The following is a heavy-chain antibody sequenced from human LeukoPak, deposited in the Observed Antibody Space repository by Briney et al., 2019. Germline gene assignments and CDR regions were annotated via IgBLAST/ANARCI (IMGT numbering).Heavy chain of an antibody. Sequence: PGGALRLSCAASGFTFSSYSMNWVRQAPGKGLEWVSSISSSSSYIYYADSVKGRFTISRDNAKNSLYLQMNSLRAEDTAVYYCARGMTTVTTAFDYWGQGTLVTVPS. J-gene: IGHJ4*02. CDR3: ARGMTTVTTAFDY. V-gene: IGHV3-21*01. D-gene: IGHD4-17*01. CDR1: GFTFSSYS. CDR2: ISSSSSYI.